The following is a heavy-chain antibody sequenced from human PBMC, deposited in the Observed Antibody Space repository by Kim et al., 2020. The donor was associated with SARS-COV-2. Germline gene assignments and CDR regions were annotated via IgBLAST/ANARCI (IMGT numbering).Heavy chain of an antibody. CDR3: ARDIRRVSSFPYYYYGMDV. D-gene: IGHD6-6*01. J-gene: IGHJ6*02. Sequence: GRFTITKDNAKNSLYLQMNSLRAEDTAVYYCARDIRRVSSFPYYYYGMDVWGQGTTVTVSS. V-gene: IGHV3-11*06.